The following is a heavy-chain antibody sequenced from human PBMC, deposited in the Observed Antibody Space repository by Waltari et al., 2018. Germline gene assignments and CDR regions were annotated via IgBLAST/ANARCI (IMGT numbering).Heavy chain of an antibody. CDR3: ARDVAMAGTWNFEYYGMDI. Sequence: QVQLVQSGAEVKKPGASVKVSCKASGYNFNGYYIHWVRQAPGQGVEWVGGVNPTKDGTKFDLKFAGRVTMARDTSIIPAYMELSSLRSDDTAVYYCARDVAMAGTWNFEYYGMDIWGQGTTVTVSS. V-gene: IGHV1-2*02. CDR2: VNPTKDGT. CDR1: GYNFNGYY. D-gene: IGHD6-19*01. J-gene: IGHJ6*02.